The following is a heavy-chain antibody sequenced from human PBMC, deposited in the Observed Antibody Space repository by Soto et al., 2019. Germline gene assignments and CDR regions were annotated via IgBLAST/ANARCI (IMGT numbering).Heavy chain of an antibody. CDR3: TRDIPHNWFDS. J-gene: IGHJ5*01. Sequence: PGGSLRLSCAASGFTFSNYNMNWVRLAPGKGLEWVSSISSSSSYIYYADSVKGRFTISRDNAKNSLYLQMNSLRAEDTAVYYCTRDIPHNWFDSWGQGTLVTVSS. D-gene: IGHD2-21*01. CDR1: GFTFSNYN. V-gene: IGHV3-21*01. CDR2: ISSSSSYI.